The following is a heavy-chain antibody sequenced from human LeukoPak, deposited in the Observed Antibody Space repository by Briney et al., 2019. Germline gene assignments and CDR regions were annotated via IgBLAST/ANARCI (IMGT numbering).Heavy chain of an antibody. V-gene: IGHV4-59*08. CDR1: GAPISSYY. CDR3: ARRNYDILTGFYGGGTYNYYYTDV. J-gene: IGHJ6*03. D-gene: IGHD3-9*01. CDR2: TSFSGSA. Sequence: SETLSLTCTVSGAPISSYYWTWIRQPPGKGLEWIGFTSFSGSANYNPSLKSRVTISVDTSRNQFSLRLNAMTAADTAVYYCARRNYDILTGFYGGGTYNYYYTDVWGKGTTVIVSS.